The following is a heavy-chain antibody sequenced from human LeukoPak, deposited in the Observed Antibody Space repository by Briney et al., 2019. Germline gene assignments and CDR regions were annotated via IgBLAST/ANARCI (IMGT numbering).Heavy chain of an antibody. V-gene: IGHV4-34*01. Sequence: PSETLSLTCGVYGGSFSGYYWSWIRQPPGKGLEWIGEINHSGSTNYNPSLKSRVTISVDTSKNQFSLKLSSVTAADTAVYYCAREPPESYYFDNWGQGTLVTVSS. CDR3: AREPPESYYFDN. CDR1: GGSFSGYY. CDR2: INHSGST. J-gene: IGHJ4*02.